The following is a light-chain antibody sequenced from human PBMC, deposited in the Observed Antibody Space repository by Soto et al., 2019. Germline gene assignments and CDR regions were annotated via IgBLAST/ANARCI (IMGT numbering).Light chain of an antibody. Sequence: TQSPSTLSASVGDRVTITCRASQSISSSYLAWYQQRPGQAPRLLIYGASSRATGIPDRFSGSGSGTEFTLTISRLEPEDFAVYYCQQYGSSPLTFGGGTKVDIK. CDR2: GAS. CDR1: QSISSSY. CDR3: QQYGSSPLT. V-gene: IGKV3-20*01. J-gene: IGKJ4*01.